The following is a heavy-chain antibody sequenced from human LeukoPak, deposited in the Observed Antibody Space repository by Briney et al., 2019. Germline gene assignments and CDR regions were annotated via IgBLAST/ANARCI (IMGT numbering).Heavy chain of an antibody. D-gene: IGHD2-15*01. J-gene: IGHJ6*03. CDR3: AKAGPGVVGYYYYYYYMDV. CDR1: GFTFSSYA. V-gene: IGHV3-23*01. Sequence: PGGSLRLSCAASGFTFSSYAMSWVRQAPGKGLEWVSAISGSVGSTYYADSVKGRFTISRDTSKNTLYLQMNSLRAEDTAVYYCAKAGPGVVGYYYYYYYMDVWGKGTTVTVSS. CDR2: ISGSVGST.